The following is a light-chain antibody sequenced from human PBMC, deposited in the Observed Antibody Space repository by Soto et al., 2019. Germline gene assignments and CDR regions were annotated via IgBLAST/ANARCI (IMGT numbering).Light chain of an antibody. CDR1: ESIDSRY. J-gene: IGKJ3*01. CDR3: QQYIYLPFS. CDR2: GSS. V-gene: IGKV3-20*01. Sequence: EIVLTQSPGSLSLSPGERATLSCKASESIDSRYLGWYQQKPGQAPRLLIYGSSTRATGIPDRFSGSGSGTDFILTISTLEPEDFAVYYCQQYIYLPFSFGPGTRVDVK.